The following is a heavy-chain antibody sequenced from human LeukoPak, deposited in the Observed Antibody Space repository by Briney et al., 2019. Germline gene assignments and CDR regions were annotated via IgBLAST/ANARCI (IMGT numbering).Heavy chain of an antibody. D-gene: IGHD1-1*01. Sequence: ASVKVSCKVSGYTLTELSMHWVRQAPGKGLEWMGGFDPEDGETIYAQKFQGRVTMTEDTSTDTAYMELSSLRSKDTAVYYCATDLKGRLERRGFDYWGQGTLVTVSS. V-gene: IGHV1-24*01. CDR3: ATDLKGRLERRGFDY. CDR1: GYTLTELS. J-gene: IGHJ4*02. CDR2: FDPEDGET.